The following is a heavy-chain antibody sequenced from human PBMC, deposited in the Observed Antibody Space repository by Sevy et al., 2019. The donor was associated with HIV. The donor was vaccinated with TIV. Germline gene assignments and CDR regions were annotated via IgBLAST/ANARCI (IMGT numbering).Heavy chain of an antibody. CDR2: IIPTFDTA. J-gene: IGHJ4*02. D-gene: IGHD3-10*01. CDR3: ARAGENLYYSYYDY. CDR1: GDTLRKHA. Sequence: ASVKVSCKASGDTLRKHAISWVRQAPGKGLEWMGGIIPTFDTANFPRKFQDRVTITADESTGTVYMELSSLRSEDTAVYYCARAGENLYYSYYDYWGQGTLVTVSS. V-gene: IGHV1-69*13.